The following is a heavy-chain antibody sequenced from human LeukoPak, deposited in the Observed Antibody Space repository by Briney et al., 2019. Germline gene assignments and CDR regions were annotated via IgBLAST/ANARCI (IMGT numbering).Heavy chain of an antibody. Sequence: SETLSLTCTVSGGSISSYYWSWMRQPPGKRLEWIGYIYYSGSTNYNPSLKSRVTISLDTSRTQFSLKLTSVTAADTAVYYCASTEWNYARWRQGTLVTVSS. CDR3: ASTEWNYAR. J-gene: IGHJ4*02. V-gene: IGHV4-59*08. D-gene: IGHD1-7*01. CDR2: IYYSGST. CDR1: GGSISSYY.